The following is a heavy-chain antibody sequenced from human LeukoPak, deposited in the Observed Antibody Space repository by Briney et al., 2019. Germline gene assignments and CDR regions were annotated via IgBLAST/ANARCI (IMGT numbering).Heavy chain of an antibody. CDR1: GFTFNNYW. J-gene: IGHJ5*01. CDR2: IKQDGSVK. Sequence: GGSLRLSCAASGFTFNNYWMSWVRQAPGKGLEWVANIKQDGSVKNYVDYMEGRFTISRDNAKNSPYLQMNGLRAEDTAVYYCVRTSRSSSTDSWGQGTLVIVSS. D-gene: IGHD6-6*01. V-gene: IGHV3-7*01. CDR3: VRTSRSSSTDS.